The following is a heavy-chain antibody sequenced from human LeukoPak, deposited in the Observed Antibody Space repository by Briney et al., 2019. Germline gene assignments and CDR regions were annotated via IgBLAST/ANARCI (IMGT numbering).Heavy chain of an antibody. CDR1: GYTLTELS. CDR2: FDPEDGET. D-gene: IGHD3-16*01. V-gene: IGHV1-24*01. J-gene: IGHJ4*02. CDR3: ATLSLTYSADY. Sequence: GASVKVSCKVSGYTLTELSMHWVRQAPGKGLEWRGGFDPEDGETIYAQKFQGRVTMTEDTSTDTAYMEVSSLRSADTAVSYCATLSLTYSADYWGQGTLVTVSS.